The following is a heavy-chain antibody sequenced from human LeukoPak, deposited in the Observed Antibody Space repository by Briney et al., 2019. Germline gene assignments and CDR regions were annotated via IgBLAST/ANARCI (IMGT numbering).Heavy chain of an antibody. CDR2: VDPEDGET. CDR3: ATEVPTYSSSWYGTGY. J-gene: IGHJ4*02. Sequence: GASVKVSCKVSGYTLTELSMHWVRQAPGKGLEWMGGVDPEDGETIYAQKFQGRVTMTEDTSTDTAYMELSSLRSEDTAVYYCATEVPTYSSSWYGTGYWGQGTLVTVSS. CDR1: GYTLTELS. D-gene: IGHD6-13*01. V-gene: IGHV1-24*01.